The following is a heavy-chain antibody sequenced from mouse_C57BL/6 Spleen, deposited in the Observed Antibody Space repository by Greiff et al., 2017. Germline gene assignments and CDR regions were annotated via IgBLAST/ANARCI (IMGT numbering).Heavy chain of an antibody. CDR2: INPSNGGT. D-gene: IGHD1-1*01. Sequence: QVQLQQPGTELVKPGASVKLSCKASGYTFTSYWMHWVKQRPGQGLEWIGNINPSNGGTNYNEKFKSKATLTVDKSSSTAYMQLSSLPSEDSAVYYCAGREFITTVVAEMDYWGQGTSVTVSS. J-gene: IGHJ4*01. CDR3: AGREFITTVVAEMDY. V-gene: IGHV1-53*01. CDR1: GYTFTSYW.